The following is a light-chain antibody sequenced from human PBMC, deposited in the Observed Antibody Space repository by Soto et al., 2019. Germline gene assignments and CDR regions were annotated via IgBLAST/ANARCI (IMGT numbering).Light chain of an antibody. CDR1: QSVSSN. V-gene: IGKV3-15*01. Sequence: EIVMTQSPATLSVSPGERATLSCRASQSVSSNLARYQQKPGQAPRLLIYGASTRATGISARFSGSGPGTEFTLTISSLQSEDFAVYYCQQYNNWLALTFGGGTKVDIK. J-gene: IGKJ4*01. CDR3: QQYNNWLALT. CDR2: GAS.